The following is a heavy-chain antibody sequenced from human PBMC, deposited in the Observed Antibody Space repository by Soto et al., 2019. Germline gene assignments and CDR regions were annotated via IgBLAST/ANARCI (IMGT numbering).Heavy chain of an antibody. V-gene: IGHV1-2*02. J-gene: IGHJ6*02. CDR3: ARPGPVLRFLEWFNGMDV. CDR1: GYTFTGYY. CDR2: INPNSGGT. Sequence: ASVKVSCKASGYTFTGYYMHWVRQAPGQGLEWMGWINPNSGGTNYAQKFQGRVTMTRDTSISTAYTELSRLRSDDTAVYYCARPGPVLRFLEWFNGMDVWGQGTTVTVSS. D-gene: IGHD3-3*01.